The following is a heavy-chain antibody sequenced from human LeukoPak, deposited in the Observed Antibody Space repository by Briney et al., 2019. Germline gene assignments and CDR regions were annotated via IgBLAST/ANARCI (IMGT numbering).Heavy chain of an antibody. CDR3: ASVGWSSPYFYYGLDV. D-gene: IGHD6-19*01. V-gene: IGHV1-24*01. J-gene: IGHJ6*02. CDR2: FDAEDGET. CDR1: GYTFTGYY. Sequence: ASVKVSCKASGYTFTGYYMHWVRQAPGQGLEWMGGFDAEDGETIYAQKFQGRVTVTEDTSTDTAYMELSSLTSEDTAIYYCASVGWSSPYFYYGLDVWGRGTTVTVSS.